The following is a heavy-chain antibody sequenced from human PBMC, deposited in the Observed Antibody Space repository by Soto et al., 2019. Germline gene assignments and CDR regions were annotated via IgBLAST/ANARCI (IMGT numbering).Heavy chain of an antibody. V-gene: IGHV1-24*01. Sequence: ASVKVSCKVSGYTLTELSMHWVRQAPGKGLEWMGGFDPEDGETIYAQKFQGRVTMTEDTSTDTAYMELSSLRSEDTAVYYCATAKPRIAARPLDYWGQGTLVTVSS. CDR2: FDPEDGET. D-gene: IGHD6-6*01. CDR1: GYTLTELS. J-gene: IGHJ4*02. CDR3: ATAKPRIAARPLDY.